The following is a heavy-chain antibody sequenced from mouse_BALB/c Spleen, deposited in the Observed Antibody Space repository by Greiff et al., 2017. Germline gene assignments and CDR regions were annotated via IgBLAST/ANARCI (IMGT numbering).Heavy chain of an antibody. CDR2: ISSGGSYT. D-gene: IGHD2-1*01. Sequence: DVKLVESGGGLVKPGGSLKLSCAASGFTFSSYAMSWVRQSPEKRLEWVAEISSGGSYTYYPDTVTGRFTISRDNAKNTLYLEMSSLRSEDTAMYYCAREGNRAWFAYWGQGTLVTVSA. CDR1: GFTFSSYA. CDR3: AREGNRAWFAY. J-gene: IGHJ3*01. V-gene: IGHV5-9-4*01.